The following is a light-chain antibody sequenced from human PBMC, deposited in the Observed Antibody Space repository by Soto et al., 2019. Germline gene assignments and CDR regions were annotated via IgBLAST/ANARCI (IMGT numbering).Light chain of an antibody. V-gene: IGKV1-33*01. CDR3: QQYVNLPLT. CDR1: QDIINY. J-gene: IGKJ4*01. Sequence: DIQMTQSPSSLSASVGDRVTITCQASQDIINYLNWYQQKPGRAPKLLIYEASSLETGVPSRFSGGGSGAHFTFTISSLRPEDFATYYCQQYVNLPLTFGGGTKVEVK. CDR2: EAS.